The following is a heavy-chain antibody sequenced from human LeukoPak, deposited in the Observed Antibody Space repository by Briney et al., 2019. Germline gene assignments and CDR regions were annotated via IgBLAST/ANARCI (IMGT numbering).Heavy chain of an antibody. Sequence: GGSLRLSCAASGFTVSSNYMSWVRKAPGKGLEWVSVIYSGGSTYYADSVKGRFTISRDNSKNTLYLQMNSLRAEDTAVYYCARGSRPTFSSSWYFDYWGQGTLVTVSS. J-gene: IGHJ4*02. D-gene: IGHD6-13*01. CDR1: GFTVSSNY. CDR3: ARGSRPTFSSSWYFDY. V-gene: IGHV3-53*01. CDR2: IYSGGST.